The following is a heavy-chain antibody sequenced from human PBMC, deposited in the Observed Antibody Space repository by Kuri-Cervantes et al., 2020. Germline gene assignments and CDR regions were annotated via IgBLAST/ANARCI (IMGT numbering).Heavy chain of an antibody. CDR2: IKRDGSQK. D-gene: IGHD3-3*01. Sequence: GGSLRLSCAASGFSFSSYWMNWVRQAPGKGLEWVANIKRDGSQKYSVDSVKGRFTISRDNAKNSLYLQMNSLRAEDTAVYYCARESDTTDFWSGYNLWGQGTLVTVSS. J-gene: IGHJ4*02. CDR3: ARESDTTDFWSGYNL. V-gene: IGHV3-7*01. CDR1: GFSFSSYW.